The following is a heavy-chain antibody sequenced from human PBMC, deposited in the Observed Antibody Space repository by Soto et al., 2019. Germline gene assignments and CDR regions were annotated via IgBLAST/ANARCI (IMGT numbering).Heavy chain of an antibody. D-gene: IGHD6-19*01. CDR2: ISSNGGST. J-gene: IGHJ2*01. CDR1: GFTFSSYA. Sequence: EVQLVESGGGLVQPGGSLRLSCAASGFTFSSYAMHWVRQAPGKGLEYVSAISSNGGSTYYANSVKGRFTISRDNSKNTLERQMGSLGAEDRAVYYCARVGSGWYYGYFDLWGRGTLVTVSS. CDR3: ARVGSGWYYGYFDL. V-gene: IGHV3-64*01.